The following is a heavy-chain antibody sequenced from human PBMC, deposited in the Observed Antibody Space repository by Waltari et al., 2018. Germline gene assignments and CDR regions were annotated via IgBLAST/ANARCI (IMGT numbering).Heavy chain of an antibody. V-gene: IGHV3-53*01. D-gene: IGHD2-21*01. Sequence: EVQLVESGGGLIQPGGSLTLSCAASGFSVRNTYMAWVRQAPGKGLEWVLVINDVDGTPYIASVKGRFTISRDNSKNTLNLQMNSLRVDDTAVYYCGLQIAPVPRAYFDYGGQGTLVTVSS. CDR3: GLQIAPVPRAYFDY. J-gene: IGHJ4*02. CDR2: INDVDGT. CDR1: GFSVRNTY.